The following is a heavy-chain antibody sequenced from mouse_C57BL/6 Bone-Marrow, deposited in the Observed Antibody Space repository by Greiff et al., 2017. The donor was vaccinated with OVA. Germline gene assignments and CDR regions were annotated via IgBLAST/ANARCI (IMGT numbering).Heavy chain of an antibody. Sequence: VHLVESGAELARPGASVKLSCKASGYTFTSYGISWVKQRTGQGLEWIGEIYPRSGNTYYNEKFKGKATLTADQSSSSAYMELRSLTSEDSAVYVCARELVLAWFAYWGQGTLVTVSA. V-gene: IGHV1-81*01. D-gene: IGHD4-1*01. CDR3: ARELVLAWFAY. J-gene: IGHJ3*01. CDR2: IYPRSGNT. CDR1: GYTFTSYG.